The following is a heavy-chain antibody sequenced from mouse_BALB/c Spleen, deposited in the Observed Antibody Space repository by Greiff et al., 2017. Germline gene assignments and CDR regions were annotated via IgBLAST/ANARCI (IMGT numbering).Heavy chain of an antibody. D-gene: IGHD1-1*01. CDR1: GFTFSSYG. Sequence: EVKVVESGGDLVKPGGSLKLSCAASGFTFSSYGMSWVRQTPDKRLEWVATISSGGSYTYYPDSVKGRFTISRDNAKNTLYLQMSSLKSEDTAMYYCARQAVVEEGNYFDYWGQGTTLTVSS. V-gene: IGHV5-6*01. CDR2: ISSGGSYT. J-gene: IGHJ2*01. CDR3: ARQAVVEEGNYFDY.